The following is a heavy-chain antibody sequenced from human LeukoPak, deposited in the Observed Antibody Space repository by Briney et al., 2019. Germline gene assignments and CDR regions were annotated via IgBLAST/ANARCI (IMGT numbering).Heavy chain of an antibody. D-gene: IGHD3-16*01. CDR3: VTVRQDSDRCGYAYFYNY. V-gene: IGHV3-21*01. Sequence: GGSLRLSCAASGFTFSNYSINWVRQAPGKGLEWVSSINPTSTSIYYADAVKGRFTISRDNAKSSLYLQMNSLGAEDTARYYCVTVRQDSDRCGYAYFYNYWGQGIQVTVSS. CDR1: GFTFSNYS. J-gene: IGHJ4*02. CDR2: INPTSTSI.